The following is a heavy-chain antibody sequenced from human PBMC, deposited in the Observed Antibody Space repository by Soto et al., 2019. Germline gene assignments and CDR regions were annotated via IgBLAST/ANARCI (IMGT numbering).Heavy chain of an antibody. V-gene: IGHV4-30-4*01. CDR3: ATESGSTYGYFDH. CDR2: ISNSGST. J-gene: IGHJ4*02. CDR1: GGSVTSDEDY. D-gene: IGHD5-18*01. Sequence: SETLSLTCTVSGGSVTSDEDYWTWIRQSPGKGLEWIGYISNSGSTGYNPSLKTRLSMSVDRSKNQFTLRLTSVTAADTAVYFCATESGSTYGYFDHWGQGIQVTV.